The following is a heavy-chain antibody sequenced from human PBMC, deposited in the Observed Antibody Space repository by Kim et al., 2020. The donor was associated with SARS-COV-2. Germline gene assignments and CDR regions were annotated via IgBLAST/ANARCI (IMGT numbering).Heavy chain of an antibody. Sequence: TDYAAPVKGRFTISRADSKNTLYLKMNSLKTEDTAVYYCTTVEVVVGENVWGQGTTVTVSS. D-gene: IGHD3-22*01. CDR2: T. CDR3: TTVEVVVGENV. V-gene: IGHV3-15*01. J-gene: IGHJ6*02.